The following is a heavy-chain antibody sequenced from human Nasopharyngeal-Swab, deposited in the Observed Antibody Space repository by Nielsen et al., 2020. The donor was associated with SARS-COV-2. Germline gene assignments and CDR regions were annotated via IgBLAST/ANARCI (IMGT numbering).Heavy chain of an antibody. CDR1: GFSFTNYV. CDR2: IYVGNGDT. J-gene: IGHJ4*02. Sequence: ASVTVSCKASGFSFTNYVIHWVRQAPGQRPEWMGWIYVGNGDTQYTPNFQGRVTFTRDTSANTAYMEMSSLTSEDTAVFYCASPDYGDYWGQGTLVTVSS. CDR3: ASPDYGDY. V-gene: IGHV1-3*01.